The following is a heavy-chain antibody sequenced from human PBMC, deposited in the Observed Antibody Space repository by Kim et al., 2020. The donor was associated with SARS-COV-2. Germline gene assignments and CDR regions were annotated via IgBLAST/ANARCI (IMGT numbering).Heavy chain of an antibody. D-gene: IGHD6-13*01. V-gene: IGHV3-30*04. CDR2: ISYDGSNK. CDR1: GFTFSSYA. J-gene: IGHJ6*02. CDR3: ARDQTSSWNSFYYGMDV. Sequence: GGSLRLSCAASGFTFSSYAMHWVRQAPGKGLEWVAVISYDGSNKYYADSVKGRFTISRDNSKNTLYLQMNSLRAEDTAVYYCARDQTSSWNSFYYGMDVWGQGTTVTVSS.